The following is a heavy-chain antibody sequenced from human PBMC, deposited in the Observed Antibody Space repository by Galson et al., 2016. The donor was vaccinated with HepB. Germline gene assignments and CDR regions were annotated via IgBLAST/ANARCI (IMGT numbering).Heavy chain of an antibody. CDR1: GFTFSDSY. CDR3: AKDWYDLLPGAGGADRAY. Sequence: SLRLSCAASGFTFSDSYLSWIRQAPGKGLEWVALVPSAGTNPSHSDSVKGRFTISRDNSKNTVYLQMTSLRAEDTAIYYCAKDWYDLLPGAGGADRAYWGQGTLVTVSS. J-gene: IGHJ4*02. D-gene: IGHD3-9*01. CDR2: VPSAGTNP. V-gene: IGHV3-30*18.